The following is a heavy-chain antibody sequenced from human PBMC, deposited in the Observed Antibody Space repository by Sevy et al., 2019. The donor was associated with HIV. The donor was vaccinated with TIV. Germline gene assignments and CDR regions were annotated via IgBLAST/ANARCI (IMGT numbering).Heavy chain of an antibody. V-gene: IGHV3-48*01. J-gene: IGHJ4*02. CDR3: ARVRDRYCSGGSCYYGYFFDY. Sequence: GGSLRLSCAASGFIFSNYYMTWVRQAPGKGLEWVSYISDRSDTISYADSVKGRFTSSRDNAKKALYLQMSGLKGEDTAVYYCARVRDRYCSGGSCYYGYFFDYWGQGTLVTVSS. CDR2: ISDRSDTI. D-gene: IGHD2-15*01. CDR1: GFIFSNYY.